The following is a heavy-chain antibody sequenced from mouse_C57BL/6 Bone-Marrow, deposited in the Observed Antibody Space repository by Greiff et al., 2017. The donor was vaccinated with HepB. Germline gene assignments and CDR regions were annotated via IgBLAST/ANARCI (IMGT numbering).Heavy chain of an antibody. D-gene: IGHD2-1*01. CDR2: IHPNSGST. V-gene: IGHV1-64*01. CDR3: ARKGYGNYVNYYAMDY. CDR1: GYTFTSYW. J-gene: IGHJ4*01. Sequence: VQLQQPGAELVKPGASVKLSCKASGYTFTSYWMHWVKQRPGQGLEWIGMIHPNSGSTNYNEKFKSKATLTVDKSSSTAYMQLSSLTSEDSAVYYCARKGYGNYVNYYAMDYWGQGTSVTVSS.